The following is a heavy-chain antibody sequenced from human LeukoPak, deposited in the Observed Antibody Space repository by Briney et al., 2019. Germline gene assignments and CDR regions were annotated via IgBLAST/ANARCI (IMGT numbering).Heavy chain of an antibody. CDR1: GFTFSSYW. V-gene: IGHV3-7*01. CDR2: IKQDGSEK. J-gene: IGHJ6*03. Sequence: GGSLRFSCAASGFTFSSYWMSWVRQAPGKGLEGVANIKQDGSEKYYVDSVKGRFTISRDNAKNSLYLQMNSLRAEDTAVYYCARVGAVAGTNYYYYYYMDVWGKGTTVTVSS. CDR3: ARVGAVAGTNYYYYYYMDV. D-gene: IGHD6-19*01.